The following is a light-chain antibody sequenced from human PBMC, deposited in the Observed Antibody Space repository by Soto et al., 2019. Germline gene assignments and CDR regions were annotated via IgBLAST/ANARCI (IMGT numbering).Light chain of an antibody. CDR2: KAS. CDR3: QQYSTYMWT. J-gene: IGKJ1*01. V-gene: IGKV1-5*03. CDR1: QSISSW. Sequence: DIQMTQSPSTLSASVGDRVTITCRASQSISSWLAWYQQKPGKAPKLLIYKASSLESGVPVRFSGSGSETEFTLTISSLQPDDFATYYCQQYSTYMWTFGQGTKVDI.